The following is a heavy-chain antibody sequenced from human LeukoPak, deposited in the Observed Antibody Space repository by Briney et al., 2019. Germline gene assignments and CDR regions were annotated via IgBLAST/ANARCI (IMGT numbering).Heavy chain of an antibody. CDR3: ARIVTGAFDI. Sequence: PGGSLRLSCAASGFTLSSYNINWLRQAPGKGLEWVSSISSSSSYIYYADSVKGRFTISRDNAKNSLYLQMNSLRAEDTAVYYCARIVTGAFDIWGQGTMVTVSS. D-gene: IGHD2-21*02. CDR2: ISSSSSYI. CDR1: GFTLSSYN. V-gene: IGHV3-21*01. J-gene: IGHJ3*02.